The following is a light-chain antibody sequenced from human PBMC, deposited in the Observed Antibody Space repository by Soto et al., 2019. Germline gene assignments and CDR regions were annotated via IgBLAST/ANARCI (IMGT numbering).Light chain of an antibody. CDR1: ENISGW. Sequence: DIQMHQSPSTLSASVGERVTITCRASENISGWLAWYQQKPGRAPKLLIYDASSLESGVPSRFSGSGSGTKFTLTISSLQAEDFGTYYCQQYNFYWSVGQGTKVDIK. J-gene: IGKJ1*01. V-gene: IGKV1-5*01. CDR2: DAS. CDR3: QQYNFYWS.